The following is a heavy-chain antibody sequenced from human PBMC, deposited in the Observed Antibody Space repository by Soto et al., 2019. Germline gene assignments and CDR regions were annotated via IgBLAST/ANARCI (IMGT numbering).Heavy chain of an antibody. CDR2: IYHSGST. J-gene: IGHJ5*02. CDR3: ARVPSP. V-gene: IGHV4-30-2*01. Sequence: QLQLQESGSGLVKPSQTLSLTCAVSGGSISSGGYSWSWIRQPPGKGLEWIGYIYHSGSTYYNPSPXSWXTLSVDRSKNPFSLKLTSVTAAETAVYYCARVPSPWGQGTLVTVSS. CDR1: GGSISSGGYS.